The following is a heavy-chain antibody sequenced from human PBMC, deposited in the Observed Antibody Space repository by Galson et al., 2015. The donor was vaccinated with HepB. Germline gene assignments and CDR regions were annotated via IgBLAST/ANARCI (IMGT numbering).Heavy chain of an antibody. V-gene: IGHV3-21*01. Sequence: SLRLSCAASGFTFSSYSMNWVRQAPGKGLEWVSSISSSSSYIYYADSVKGRFTIPRDNSKNTLYLQMNSLRAEDTAVYYCARVRVPAAIWFDYWGLGTLVTVSS. CDR3: ARVRVPAAIWFDY. CDR1: GFTFSSYS. D-gene: IGHD2-2*01. J-gene: IGHJ4*02. CDR2: ISSSSSYI.